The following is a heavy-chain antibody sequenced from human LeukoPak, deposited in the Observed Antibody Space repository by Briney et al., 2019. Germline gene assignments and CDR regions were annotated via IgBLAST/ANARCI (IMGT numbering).Heavy chain of an antibody. CDR2: IYHSGST. V-gene: IGHV4-38-2*02. CDR3: ASLMVRGVIGY. D-gene: IGHD3-10*01. CDR1: GYSIRSGYY. J-gene: IGHJ4*02. Sequence: PSETLSLTCTVSGYSIRSGYYWGWIRQPPGKGLEWIGSIYHSGSTYYNPSLKSRVTISVDTSKNQFSLKLSSVTAADTAVYYCASLMVRGVIGYWGQGTLVTVSS.